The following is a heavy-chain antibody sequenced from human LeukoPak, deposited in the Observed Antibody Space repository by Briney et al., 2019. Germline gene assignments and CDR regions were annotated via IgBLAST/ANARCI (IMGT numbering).Heavy chain of an antibody. Sequence: GGSPRLSCAASGFTFSNTWMNWVRQAPGKGLEWVGRIQSKTDGGTTEYAAPVKGRFTISRDDSKTTLYLQMNSLKTEDTAVYYCAALTVRGVINIWGQGTLVTVSS. CDR2: IQSKTDGGTT. CDR3: AALTVRGVINI. V-gene: IGHV3-15*01. CDR1: GFTFSNTW. J-gene: IGHJ4*02. D-gene: IGHD3-10*01.